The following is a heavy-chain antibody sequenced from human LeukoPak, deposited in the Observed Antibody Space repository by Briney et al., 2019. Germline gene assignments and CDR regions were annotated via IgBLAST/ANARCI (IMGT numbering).Heavy chain of an antibody. J-gene: IGHJ4*02. CDR1: GFTFRSYA. CDR3: ARDPHYYDSSGDY. Sequence: PGGSLRLSCAASGFTFRSYAMSWVRQAPGEGLEWVSVVGISAGSTYYADSVKGRFTISRDNSKNTLYLQMNSLRAEDTAVYYCARDPHYYDSSGDYWGQGTLVTVSS. V-gene: IGHV3-23*01. D-gene: IGHD3-22*01. CDR2: VGISAGST.